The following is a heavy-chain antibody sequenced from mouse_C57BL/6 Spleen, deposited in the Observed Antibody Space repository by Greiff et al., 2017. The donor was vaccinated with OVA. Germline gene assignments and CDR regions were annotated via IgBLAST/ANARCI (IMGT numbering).Heavy chain of an antibody. CDR1: GFSLTSYG. V-gene: IGHV2-2*01. Sequence: VNVVESGPGLVRPSQSLSITCTVSGFSLTSYGVHWVRQSPGKGLEWLGVIWSGGSTDYNAAFISRLSISKDNSKSQVFFKMNSLQADDTAIYYCARDYYGSSFWFAYWGQGTLVTVSA. D-gene: IGHD1-1*01. CDR3: ARDYYGSSFWFAY. CDR2: IWSGGST. J-gene: IGHJ3*01.